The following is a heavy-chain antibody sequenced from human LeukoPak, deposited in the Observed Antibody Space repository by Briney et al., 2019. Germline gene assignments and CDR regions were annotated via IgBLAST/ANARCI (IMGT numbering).Heavy chain of an antibody. CDR2: IYYSGST. D-gene: IGHD2-2*01. V-gene: IGHV4-39*01. Sequence: SETLALTCTVSGGSISSSSYYWGWIRQPPGKGLEWIGSIYYSGSTYYNPSLKSRVTISVDTFKNQFSLKLSSVTAADTAVYYCARHIVVVPAAIGWFDPWGQGTLVTVSS. CDR3: ARHIVVVPAAIGWFDP. J-gene: IGHJ5*02. CDR1: GGSISSSSYY.